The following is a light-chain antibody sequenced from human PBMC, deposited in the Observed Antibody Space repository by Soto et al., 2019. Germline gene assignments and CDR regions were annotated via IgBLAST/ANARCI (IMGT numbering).Light chain of an antibody. CDR3: AAWDDSLRGVV. Sequence: QSVLTQPPSASGTPGQRVAISCSGSTSNIGSNYVYWYQQLPGTAPKLLIYRNDLRPSAVPDRFSGSKSGTSASLAISGLRSEDEADYYCAAWDDSLRGVVFGGGTKLPVL. CDR2: RND. V-gene: IGLV1-47*01. CDR1: TSNIGSNY. J-gene: IGLJ3*02.